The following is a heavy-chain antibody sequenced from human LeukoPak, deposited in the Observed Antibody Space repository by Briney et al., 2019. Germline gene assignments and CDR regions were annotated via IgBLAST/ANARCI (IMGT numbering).Heavy chain of an antibody. Sequence: SETLSLTCTVSGGSISTYYWSWIRQPPGKGLEWIGEINHSGSTNYNPSLKSRVTISVDTSKNQFSLKLSSVTAADTAVYYCARAPLSSGWYRYWGQGTLVTVSS. D-gene: IGHD6-19*01. J-gene: IGHJ4*02. CDR3: ARAPLSSGWYRY. CDR1: GGSISTYY. V-gene: IGHV4-34*01. CDR2: INHSGST.